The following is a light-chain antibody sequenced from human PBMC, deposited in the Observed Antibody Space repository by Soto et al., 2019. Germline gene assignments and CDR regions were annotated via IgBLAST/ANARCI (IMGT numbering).Light chain of an antibody. J-gene: IGKJ1*01. CDR3: QQSYSTPWT. V-gene: IGKV1-39*01. CDR2: AAS. Sequence: DIQMTQSPSSLSASVGDRVTITCRASQSISSYLNWYQQKPGKAPKPLIYAASSLQSGVPSRFSGSRSGTDFTLTVSSLQPEDFATYYCQQSYSTPWTFGQGTKVEIK. CDR1: QSISSY.